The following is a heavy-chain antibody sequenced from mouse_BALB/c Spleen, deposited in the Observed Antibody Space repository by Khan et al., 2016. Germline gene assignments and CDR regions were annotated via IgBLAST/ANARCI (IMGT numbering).Heavy chain of an antibody. CDR2: IDPANGNT. D-gene: IGHD2-4*01. CDR3: ARSPDDYDVGFAY. Sequence: VQLQQPGAELVKPGASVKLSCTASGFNIKDTYMHWVKQRPEQGLEWIGRIDPANGNTKYDPKFQGKATITADTSSTTAYLQLSSLTSEYPAVYYCARSPDDYDVGFAYWGQGTLVTVSA. CDR1: GFNIKDTY. J-gene: IGHJ3*01. V-gene: IGHV14-3*02.